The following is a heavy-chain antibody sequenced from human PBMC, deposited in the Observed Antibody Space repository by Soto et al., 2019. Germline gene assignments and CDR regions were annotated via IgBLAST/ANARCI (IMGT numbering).Heavy chain of an antibody. D-gene: IGHD6-13*01. V-gene: IGHV1-24*01. CDR1: GYTLTELS. J-gene: IGHJ4*02. Sequence: GASVKVSCKVSGYTLTELSMHWVRQAPGKGLEWMGGFDPEDGETIYAQKFQGRVTMTEDTSTDTAYMELSSLRSEDTAVYYCATDLGSSFVPPYFVHWGQGPLVTVSS. CDR2: FDPEDGET. CDR3: ATDLGSSFVPPYFVH.